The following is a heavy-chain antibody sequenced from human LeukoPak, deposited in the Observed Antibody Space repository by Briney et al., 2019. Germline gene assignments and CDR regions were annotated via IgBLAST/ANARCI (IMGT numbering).Heavy chain of an antibody. D-gene: IGHD6-13*01. CDR2: ISAYNGNT. J-gene: IGHJ4*02. V-gene: IGHV1-18*01. CDR3: ARGPPHIAAAGFDY. Sequence: GASVKVSCKASGYTFTSYGISWVRQAPGQGLEWMGWISAYNGNTNYGQKLQGRVTMTTDTSTSTAYMELRSLRSDDTAVYYCARGPPHIAAAGFDYWGQGTLVTVSS. CDR1: GYTFTSYG.